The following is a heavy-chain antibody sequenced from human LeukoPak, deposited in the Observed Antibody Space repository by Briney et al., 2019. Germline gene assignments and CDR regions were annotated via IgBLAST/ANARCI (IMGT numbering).Heavy chain of an antibody. CDR3: ARDLELERNRWNYFES. V-gene: IGHV4-59*01. J-gene: IGHJ4*02. CDR1: GGSISSYY. D-gene: IGHD1-1*01. Sequence: PSETLSLTCTVSGGSISSYYWSWIRQPPGKGLEWIGYIYYSGSTNYNPSLKSRVTISVDTSKNRFSLKLSSVTAADTAVYYCARDLELERNRWNYFESWGQGALVTVSS. CDR2: IYYSGST.